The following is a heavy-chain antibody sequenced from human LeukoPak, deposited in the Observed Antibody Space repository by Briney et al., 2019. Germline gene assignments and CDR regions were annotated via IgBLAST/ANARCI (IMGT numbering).Heavy chain of an antibody. CDR1: GFTFSSSW. D-gene: IGHD2-21*02. V-gene: IGHV3-7*01. CDR3: ARYGLTAALDF. Sequence: PGGSLRLSCAASGFTFSSSWMGWVRQAPGKGLEWVANIKPDGSEKFHVDSVKGRFTLSRDNSKSSLSLQMNSLRAEDTAVYYFARYGLTAALDFWGQGTLVTVSS. CDR2: IKPDGSEK. J-gene: IGHJ4*02.